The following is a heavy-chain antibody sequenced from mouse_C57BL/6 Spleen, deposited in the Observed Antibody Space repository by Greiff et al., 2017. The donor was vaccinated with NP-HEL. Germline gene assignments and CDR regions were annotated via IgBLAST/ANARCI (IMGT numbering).Heavy chain of an antibody. V-gene: IGHV5-12*01. D-gene: IGHD2-1*01. J-gene: IGHJ3*01. CDR2: ISNGGGST. CDR1: GFTFSDYY. CDR3: ARQDGIYYGNYEFAY. Sequence: DVHLVESGGGLVQPGGSLKLSCAASGFTFSDYYMYWVRQTPEKRLEWVAYISNGGGSTYYPDTVKGRFTISRDNAKNTLYLQMSRLKSEDTAMYYCARQDGIYYGNYEFAYWGQGTLVTVSA.